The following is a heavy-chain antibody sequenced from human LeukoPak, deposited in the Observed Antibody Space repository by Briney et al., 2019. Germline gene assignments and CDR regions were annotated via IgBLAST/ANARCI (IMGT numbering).Heavy chain of an antibody. CDR1: GFTFSSYA. CDR3: ARDRYDSSGYYWYFDL. V-gene: IGHV4-30-2*01. D-gene: IGHD3-22*01. Sequence: LRLSCAASGFTFSSYAMNWVRQAPGKGLEWIGYIYHSGNTYYNPSLKSRVTISVDRSKNQFSLKLSSVTAADTAVYYCARDRYDSSGYYWYFDLWGRGTLVTVSS. J-gene: IGHJ2*01. CDR2: IYHSGNT.